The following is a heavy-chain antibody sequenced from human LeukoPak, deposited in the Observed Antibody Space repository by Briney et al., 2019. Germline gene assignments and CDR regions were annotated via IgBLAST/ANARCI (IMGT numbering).Heavy chain of an antibody. D-gene: IGHD3-3*01. V-gene: IGHV4-34*01. CDR2: INHSGST. J-gene: IGHJ6*03. CDR1: GGSFSGYY. Sequence: SETLSLTCAVYGGSFSGYYWSWIRQPPGKGLEWIGEINHSGSTNYNPSLKSRVTISVDTSKNQFSLQLSSVTAGDTSVDCGARGRFYYFWSVYYPNYYYYYMEVWGKGPPVTVSS. CDR3: ARGRFYYFWSVYYPNYYYYYMEV.